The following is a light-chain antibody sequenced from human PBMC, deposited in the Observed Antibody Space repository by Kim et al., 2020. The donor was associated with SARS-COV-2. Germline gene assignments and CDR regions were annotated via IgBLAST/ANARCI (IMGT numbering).Light chain of an antibody. CDR3: SSYTSSSTLV. Sequence: QSALTQPASVSGSPGQSITLSCTGTSNDVGLYNYVSWYQQHPGKAPKLIIFDVSNRPSGASDHFSGSKSGNTASLTISGLQAEDVADYYCSSYTSSSTLVFGTGTKVTVL. CDR2: DVS. CDR1: SNDVGLYNY. V-gene: IGLV2-14*03. J-gene: IGLJ1*01.